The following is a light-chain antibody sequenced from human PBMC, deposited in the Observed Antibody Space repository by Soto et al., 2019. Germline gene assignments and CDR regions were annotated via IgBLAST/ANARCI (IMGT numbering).Light chain of an antibody. CDR1: QSISSW. Sequence: DIQMTQSPSTLSASVGDRVTITCRASQSISSWLAWYQQKPGKAPKLLIYKASILESGGPSRFSGSGSGTEFTLTISSLQPDDFATYYCQQYNSWTFGQGTKVEIK. V-gene: IGKV1-5*03. CDR2: KAS. J-gene: IGKJ1*01. CDR3: QQYNSWT.